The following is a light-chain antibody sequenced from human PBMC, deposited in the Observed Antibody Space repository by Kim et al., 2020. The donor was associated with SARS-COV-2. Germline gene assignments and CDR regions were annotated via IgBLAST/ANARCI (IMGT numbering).Light chain of an antibody. Sequence: GQSTTYSCTGTSSDVGYYNSVSWYQQRPGTAPKLIIYDVSERATGVSNHFSGSQSGNTASLTISGLRAEDEGDYYCSSHTTSSTYVFGSGTRVTVL. V-gene: IGLV2-14*03. CDR3: SSHTTSSTYV. CDR2: DVS. J-gene: IGLJ1*01. CDR1: SSDVGYYNS.